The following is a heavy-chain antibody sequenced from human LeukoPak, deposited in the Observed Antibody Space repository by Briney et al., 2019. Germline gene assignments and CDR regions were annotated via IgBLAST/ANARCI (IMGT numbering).Heavy chain of an antibody. D-gene: IGHD2-15*01. CDR2: INKDGSER. CDR3: ARPELPGWSVLFDF. Sequence: GGSLRLSCAASGFTFRNYWMSWVRQAPGKGLEWVANINKDGSERYYADSVKGRFTISRDNAGNSLSLQMDRLRAEDTAIYYCARPELPGWSVLFDFWGQGTLVTVSS. J-gene: IGHJ4*02. CDR1: GFTFRNYW. V-gene: IGHV3-7*01.